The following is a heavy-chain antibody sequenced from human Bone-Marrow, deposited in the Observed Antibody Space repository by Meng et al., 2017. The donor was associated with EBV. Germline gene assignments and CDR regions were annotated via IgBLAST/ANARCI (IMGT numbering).Heavy chain of an antibody. V-gene: IGHV2-5*02. CDR3: AHRRDYSYFDY. CDR1: WYYRSSPGVV. J-gene: IGHJ4*02. CDR2: IYWDDDQ. Sequence: PTPVTPHLFLTLSCTLAWYYRSSPGVVVGWIHQPPGEVLEWLAVIYWDDDQRHSPSLKSRLTITKDTSKQQVVLTMTNMDPVDTATYDCAHRRDYSYFDYWGQGTLVTVSS. D-gene: IGHD2-21*01.